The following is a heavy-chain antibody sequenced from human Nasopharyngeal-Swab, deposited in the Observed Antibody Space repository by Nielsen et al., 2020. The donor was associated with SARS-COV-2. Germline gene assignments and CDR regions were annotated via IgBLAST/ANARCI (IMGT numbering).Heavy chain of an antibody. Sequence: GESLKISCAASGFTFRSYAISWVRQAPGKGLEWVSVISGSDHTTYYADSVKGRFTISRGNSQNTLYLQMNSLRAEDTAVYYCARGGNYYDSSGYVYYYYGMDVWGQGTTVTVSS. CDR3: ARGGNYYDSSGYVYYYYGMDV. V-gene: IGHV3-23*01. J-gene: IGHJ6*02. D-gene: IGHD3-22*01. CDR2: ISGSDHTT. CDR1: GFTFRSYA.